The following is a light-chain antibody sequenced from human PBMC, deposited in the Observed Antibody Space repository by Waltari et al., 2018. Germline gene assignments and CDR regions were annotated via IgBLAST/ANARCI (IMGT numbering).Light chain of an antibody. Sequence: DIHMTQSPSSLSASVGDRVTITCRASQSISSYLNWYQQKPGKAPKLLLYAASSLQSGVPSRFSGSGSGTDFTLTISSLQPEDFATYYCQQSYSTLYTFGQGTKLEIK. J-gene: IGKJ2*01. V-gene: IGKV1-39*01. CDR3: QQSYSTLYT. CDR2: AAS. CDR1: QSISSY.